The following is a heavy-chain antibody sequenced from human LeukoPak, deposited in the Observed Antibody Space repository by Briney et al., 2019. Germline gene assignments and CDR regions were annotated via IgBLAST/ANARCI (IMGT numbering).Heavy chain of an antibody. CDR2: IYASGST. J-gene: IGHJ4*02. D-gene: IGHD3-10*01. V-gene: IGHV4-4*07. CDR1: GGSISNYY. Sequence: SETLSLTCTVSGGSISNYYWSWIRQPAGMGLEWIGRIYASGSTNYNPSLKSRVTMSVDTSNNQFSLNLSSVTAADTAVYYCARTSARGAQFDYWGQGTLVTVSS. CDR3: ARTSARGAQFDY.